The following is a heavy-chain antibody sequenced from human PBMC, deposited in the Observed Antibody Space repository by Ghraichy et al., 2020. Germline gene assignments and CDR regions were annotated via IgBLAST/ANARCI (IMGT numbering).Heavy chain of an antibody. D-gene: IGHD2-21*02. Sequence: ESLNISCTVSGGSISSYYWSWVRQPPGKGLEWIGYIYYSGATNYNPSLKSRVTISVDTSKNQFSLRLTSVTAADTAVYYCARSTGRLVVTSVHAFDIWGQGTMVTVSS. CDR3: ARSTGRLVVTSVHAFDI. CDR2: IYYSGAT. J-gene: IGHJ3*02. V-gene: IGHV4-59*01. CDR1: GGSISSYY.